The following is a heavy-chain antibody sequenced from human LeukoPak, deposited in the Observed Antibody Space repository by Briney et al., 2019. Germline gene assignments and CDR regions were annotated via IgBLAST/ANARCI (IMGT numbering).Heavy chain of an antibody. Sequence: GGFLRLSCAASGFTVSSNYMSWVRQAPGKGLEWVSVIYIGGSTYYADSVKGRFTISRDISKNTLYLQMNNLRAEDTAMYYCARLGFVVPAVIFDYWGQGTLVTVSS. D-gene: IGHD2-2*02. CDR3: ARLGFVVPAVIFDY. J-gene: IGHJ4*02. CDR1: GFTVSSNY. V-gene: IGHV3-53*01. CDR2: IYIGGST.